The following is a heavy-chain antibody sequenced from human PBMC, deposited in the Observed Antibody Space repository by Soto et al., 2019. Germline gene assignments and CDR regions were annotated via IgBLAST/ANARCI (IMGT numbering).Heavy chain of an antibody. Sequence: EVQLLESGGGLVQPGGSLRLSCAASGFTFSSYAMSWVRQAPGKGLEWVSAISGSGGSTYYADSVKGRFTISRDNSKNTLYLQMNSLRAEDTAVYCCAKVNIAYDFWSGYDYWGQGTLVTVSS. V-gene: IGHV3-23*01. CDR1: GFTFSSYA. CDR2: ISGSGGST. CDR3: AKVNIAYDFWSGYDY. J-gene: IGHJ4*02. D-gene: IGHD3-3*01.